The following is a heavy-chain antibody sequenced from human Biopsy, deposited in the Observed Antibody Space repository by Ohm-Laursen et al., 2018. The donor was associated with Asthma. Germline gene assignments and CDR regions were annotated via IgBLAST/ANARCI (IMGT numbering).Heavy chain of an antibody. CDR1: GGTFNTYV. J-gene: IGHJ4*02. CDR2: INSVFGTT. CDR3: ARKAGSCISRTCYSLDF. D-gene: IGHD2-2*01. V-gene: IGHV1-69*13. Sequence: SVKVSCKSLGGTFNTYVIGWVRQAPGQGLEWMGGINSVFGTTTYPQKFQDRVTFTADDSTNTVYMELSSLRSEDTAVYYCARKAGSCISRTCYSLDFWGQGTLVTVSS.